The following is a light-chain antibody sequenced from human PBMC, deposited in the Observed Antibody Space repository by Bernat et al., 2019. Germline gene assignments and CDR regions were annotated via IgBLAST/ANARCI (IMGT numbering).Light chain of an antibody. Sequence: SYVLAQPPSVSVAPGNTASITCGGDNIGSKSVHWYQQMPGQAPMLLIFYGSDRPSGIPERFSGSNSGNTATLTCSSVDAGDEADYYCQVWDSSSDHVVFGGGTKLTVL. CDR1: NIGSKS. CDR2: YGS. V-gene: IGLV3-21*04. CDR3: QVWDSSSDHVV. J-gene: IGLJ2*01.